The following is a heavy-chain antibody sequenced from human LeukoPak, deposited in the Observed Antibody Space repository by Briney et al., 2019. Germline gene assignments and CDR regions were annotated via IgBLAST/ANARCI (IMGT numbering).Heavy chain of an antibody. CDR1: GGSISSYY. V-gene: IGHV4-59*01. CDR3: ARGVPYYYYGTDY. CDR2: IYYSGST. Sequence: SETLSLTCTVSGGSISSYYWSWIRQPPGKGLEWIGYIYYSGSTNYNPSLKSRVTISVDTSKNQFSLKLSSVTAADTAVYYCARGVPYYYYGTDYWGQGTLVTVST. J-gene: IGHJ4*02. D-gene: IGHD4-17*01.